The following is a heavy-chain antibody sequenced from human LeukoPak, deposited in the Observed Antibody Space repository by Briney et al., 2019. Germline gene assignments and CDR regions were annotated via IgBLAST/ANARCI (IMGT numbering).Heavy chain of an antibody. D-gene: IGHD3-10*01. Sequence: GGSLRLSCAASGFTFSSYAMSWVRQAPGKGPEWVSAISGSGGSTYYADSVKGRFTISRDNSKNTLYLQMNSLRAEDTAVYYCAKDDYYGSGSNWFDPWGQGTLVTVSS. CDR3: AKDDYYGSGSNWFDP. V-gene: IGHV3-23*01. J-gene: IGHJ5*02. CDR2: ISGSGGST. CDR1: GFTFSSYA.